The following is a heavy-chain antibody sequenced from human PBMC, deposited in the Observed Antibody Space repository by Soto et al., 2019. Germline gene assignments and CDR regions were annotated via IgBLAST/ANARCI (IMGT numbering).Heavy chain of an antibody. CDR1: GYTFTYRY. V-gene: IGHV1-45*02. CDR3: ATDGLVVLANDYYGMDV. D-gene: IGHD2-8*02. Sequence: QMQLVQSGAEVKKTGSSVKVSCKASGYTFTYRYLHWVRQAPGQALEWMGWITPFNGNTNYAQKFQDRVTITRDRSMSTAYMELSSLRSEDTAMYYCATDGLVVLANDYYGMDVWGQGTTVRLL. J-gene: IGHJ6*02. CDR2: ITPFNGNT.